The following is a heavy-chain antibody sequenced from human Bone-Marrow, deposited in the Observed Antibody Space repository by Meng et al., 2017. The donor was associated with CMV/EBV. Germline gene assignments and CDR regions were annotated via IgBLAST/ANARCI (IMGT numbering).Heavy chain of an antibody. CDR1: SFSGYS. D-gene: IGHD6-19*01. V-gene: IGHV4-34*01. CDR2: INHSGST. Sequence: SFSGYSWSWIRQPPGKGLEWIGEINHSGSTNYNPSLKSRVTISVDTSKNQFSLKLSSVTAADTAVYYCARGQDSSGWHPAGCWFDPWGQGTLVTVSS. J-gene: IGHJ5*02. CDR3: ARGQDSSGWHPAGCWFDP.